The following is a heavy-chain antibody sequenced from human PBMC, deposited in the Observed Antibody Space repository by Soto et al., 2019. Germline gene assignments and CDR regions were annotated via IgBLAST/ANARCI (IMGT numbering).Heavy chain of an antibody. CDR3: AKAHYYGSGTHAFDI. Sequence: PGGSLRLSCAASGFTFSSYAMSWVRQAPGKGLEWVSAISGSGGSTYYADSVKGRFTISRDNSKNTLYPQMNSLRAEDTAVYYCAKAHYYGSGTHAFDIWGQGTMVTVSS. V-gene: IGHV3-23*01. J-gene: IGHJ3*02. CDR2: ISGSGGST. D-gene: IGHD3-10*01. CDR1: GFTFSSYA.